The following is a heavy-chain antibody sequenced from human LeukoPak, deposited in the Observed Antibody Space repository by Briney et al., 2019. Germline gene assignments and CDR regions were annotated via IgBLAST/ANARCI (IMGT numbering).Heavy chain of an antibody. CDR2: ISYDGSNK. CDR3: AKEGFGNYYSAYFDY. Sequence: GGSLRLSCAASGFTFSSYAMHWVRQAPGRGLEWVAAISYDGSNKYSADSVKGRFTISRDNSKNTLYLQMNGLRAEDTAVYYCAKEGFGNYYSAYFDYWGQGTLVTVSS. V-gene: IGHV3-30*04. CDR1: GFTFSSYA. J-gene: IGHJ4*02. D-gene: IGHD1-26*01.